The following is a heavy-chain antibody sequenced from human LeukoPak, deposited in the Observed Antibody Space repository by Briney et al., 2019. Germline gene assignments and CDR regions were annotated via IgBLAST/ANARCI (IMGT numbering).Heavy chain of an antibody. V-gene: IGHV1-69*13. Sequence: GASVKVSCKASGGTFSSSTINWVRQAPGQGLEWMGLIIPLFDTSNYAQEFQGRVTITADESTSTVYMELRSLTSDDTAVYYCARVRDESGFDPWGQGTLVIVS. J-gene: IGHJ5*02. CDR2: IIPLFDTS. D-gene: IGHD3-9*01. CDR1: GGTFSSST. CDR3: ARVRDESGFDP.